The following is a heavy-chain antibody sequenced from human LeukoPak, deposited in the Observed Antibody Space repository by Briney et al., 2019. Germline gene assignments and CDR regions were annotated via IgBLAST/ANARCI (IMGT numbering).Heavy chain of an antibody. J-gene: IGHJ6*03. CDR3: ARAGYSSSWYYYYYYYMDV. CDR2: IFPSGGEI. D-gene: IGHD6-13*01. CDR1: GFTFSTFA. V-gene: IGHV3-23*01. Sequence: GGSLRLSCAASGFTFSTFAMPWVRQPRGKGLEWVSSIFPSGGEIHYADSVRGRFTISRDNSKSTLSLQMNSLRAEDTAVYYCARAGYSSSWYYYYYYYMDVWGKGTTVTISS.